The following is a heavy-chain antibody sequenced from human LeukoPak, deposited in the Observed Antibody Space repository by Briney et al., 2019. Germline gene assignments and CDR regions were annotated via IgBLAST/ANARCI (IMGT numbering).Heavy chain of an antibody. V-gene: IGHV3-30-3*01. D-gene: IGHD5-12*01. CDR2: ISYDGSNK. Sequence: PGGSLRLSCAASGFNFSSYAMHWVRQAPGKGLEWVAVISYDGSNKYYADSVKGRFTISRDNSKNTLYLQMNSLRAEDTAVYYCARWGGYEYYFDYWGQGTLVTVSS. CDR3: ARWGGYEYYFDY. CDR1: GFNFSSYA. J-gene: IGHJ4*02.